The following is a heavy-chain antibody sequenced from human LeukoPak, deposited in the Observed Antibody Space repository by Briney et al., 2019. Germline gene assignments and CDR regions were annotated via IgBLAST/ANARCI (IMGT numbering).Heavy chain of an antibody. CDR3: ARDPLDY. Sequence: PGGSLRLSCAASGFTFSEYAMHWVRQAPGKGLEWVAVISYDGRQKYYGDSVKGRFTISRDNPKNTLYLQMNSLRAEDTAVYYCARDPLDYWGQGTLVTVSS. V-gene: IGHV3-30-3*01. J-gene: IGHJ4*02. CDR1: GFTFSEYA. CDR2: ISYDGRQK.